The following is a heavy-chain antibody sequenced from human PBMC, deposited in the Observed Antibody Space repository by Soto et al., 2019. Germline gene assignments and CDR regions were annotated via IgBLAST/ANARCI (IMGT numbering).Heavy chain of an antibody. CDR2: IIPIFGTA. V-gene: IGHV1-69*13. Sequence: SVKVSCKASGGTFSSYAISWVRQAPGQGLEWMGGIIPIFGTANYAQKFQGRVTITADESTSKAYMELSSLRSEDTAVYYCAKVGIAAAGTPFDYSGQGTLVTVSS. J-gene: IGHJ4*02. CDR1: GGTFSSYA. D-gene: IGHD6-13*01. CDR3: AKVGIAAAGTPFDY.